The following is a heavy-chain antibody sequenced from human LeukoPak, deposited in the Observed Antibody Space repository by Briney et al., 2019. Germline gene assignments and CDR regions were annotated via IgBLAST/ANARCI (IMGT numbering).Heavy chain of an antibody. Sequence: SETLSLTCTVSGASISSSSYYWGCIRQPPGKGLEWIGSIHHSGITYYNPSLKSRVTISVDTSKNQFSLRVDSVTAADTAVYYCARDLYDDNRCFDFWGQGILVTVSS. CDR1: GASISSSSYY. V-gene: IGHV4-39*07. D-gene: IGHD1-14*01. CDR2: IHHSGIT. CDR3: ARDLYDDNRCFDF. J-gene: IGHJ4*02.